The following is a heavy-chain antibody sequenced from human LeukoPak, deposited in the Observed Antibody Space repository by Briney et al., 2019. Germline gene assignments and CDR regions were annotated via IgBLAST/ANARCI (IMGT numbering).Heavy chain of an antibody. CDR1: GFTFDGYA. CDR2: ISWNSGSI. CDR3: ATAAGTIYYYYMDV. V-gene: IGHV3-9*01. D-gene: IGHD6-13*01. Sequence: PGGSLRLSCAASGFTFDGYAMHWVRQAPGKGLQWVSGISWNSGSIGYADSVEGRFTISRDNAKNSLYLQMNSLRAEDTALYYCATAAGTIYYYYMDVWGKGTTVTVSS. J-gene: IGHJ6*03.